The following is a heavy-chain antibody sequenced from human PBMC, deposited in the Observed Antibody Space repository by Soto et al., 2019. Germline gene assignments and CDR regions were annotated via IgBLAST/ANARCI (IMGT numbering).Heavy chain of an antibody. V-gene: IGHV3-23*01. CDR2: ISGTGGST. CDR1: GFTFTSFA. D-gene: IGHD2-21*02. Sequence: EVQLLESGGGLVQPGGSLRLSCAASGFTFTSFAMAWVRQAPGKGLEWVSGISGTGGSTHYADSVKGRFTISRDNSKNTAYLQMNSLRAEDTAVYYCAKGGAYCGGDCTRGYWGQGTLVTVSS. CDR3: AKGGAYCGGDCTRGY. J-gene: IGHJ4*02.